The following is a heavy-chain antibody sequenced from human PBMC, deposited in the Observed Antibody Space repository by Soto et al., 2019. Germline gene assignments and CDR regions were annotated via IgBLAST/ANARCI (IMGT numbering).Heavy chain of an antibody. CDR2: INPSGGST. CDR3: ARGTAAAGIPHPGPFDP. D-gene: IGHD6-13*01. V-gene: IGHV1-46*01. J-gene: IGHJ5*02. CDR1: GYTFTSYY. Sequence: ASVKVSCKASGYTFTSYYMHWVRQAPGQGLEWMGIINPSGGSTSYAQKFQGRVTMTRDTSTSTVYMELSSLRSEDTAVYYCARGTAAAGIPHPGPFDPWGQGTLVTVSS.